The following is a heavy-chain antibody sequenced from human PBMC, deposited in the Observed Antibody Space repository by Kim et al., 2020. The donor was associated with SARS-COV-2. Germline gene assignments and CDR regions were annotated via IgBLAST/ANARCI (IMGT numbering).Heavy chain of an antibody. CDR2: IYTSGST. CDR1: GGSISSGSYY. D-gene: IGHD2-21*01. V-gene: IGHV4-61*02. CDR3: ARDRGVKGAFDI. J-gene: IGHJ3*02. Sequence: SETLSLTCTVSGGSISSGSYYWSWIRQPAGKGLEWIGRIYTSGSTNYNPSLKSRVTISVDTSKNQFSLKLSSVTAADTAVYYCARDRGVKGAFDIWGQGTMVTVSS.